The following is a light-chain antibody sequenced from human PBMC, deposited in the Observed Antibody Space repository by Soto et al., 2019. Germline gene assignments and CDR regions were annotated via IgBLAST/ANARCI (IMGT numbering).Light chain of an antibody. V-gene: IGKV3-11*01. CDR2: DAS. CDR1: QSVSSY. CDR3: QQRSSWPLT. J-gene: IGKJ4*01. Sequence: EIVLTQSPATLSLSPGERATLSCRASQSVSSYLAWYQQKPGQAPRLLIYDASNRATGIPARFSGSGSGTDFTLTISSPEPEDLAVYYCQQRSSWPLTFGGGTKVEIK.